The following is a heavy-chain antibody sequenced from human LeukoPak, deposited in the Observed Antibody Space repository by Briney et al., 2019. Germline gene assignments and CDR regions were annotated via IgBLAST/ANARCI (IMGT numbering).Heavy chain of an antibody. CDR1: GYTFTSYG. D-gene: IGHD5-18*01. Sequence: ASVKVSCKASGYTFTSYGISWVRQAPGQGLEWMGWISAYNGNTNYAQKLQGRVTMTTDTSTSTAYMELRSLRSDDPAVYYCARVVDTAIVATNYFDYWGQGTLVTVSS. V-gene: IGHV1-18*01. CDR3: ARVVDTAIVATNYFDY. J-gene: IGHJ4*02. CDR2: ISAYNGNT.